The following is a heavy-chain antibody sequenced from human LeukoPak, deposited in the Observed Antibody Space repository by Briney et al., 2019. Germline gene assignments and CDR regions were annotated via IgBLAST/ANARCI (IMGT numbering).Heavy chain of an antibody. D-gene: IGHD3-22*01. Sequence: GGSLRLSCTASRFTFSSSEMSWVRQAPGKGLEWVSYIGSSGSPIFYADSVKGRFTISRDNAKNALYLQMSSLRAEDTALYFCAREDSRVAFDIWGQGTMVTVSS. CDR3: AREDSRVAFDI. CDR1: RFTFSSSE. V-gene: IGHV3-48*03. CDR2: IGSSGSPI. J-gene: IGHJ3*02.